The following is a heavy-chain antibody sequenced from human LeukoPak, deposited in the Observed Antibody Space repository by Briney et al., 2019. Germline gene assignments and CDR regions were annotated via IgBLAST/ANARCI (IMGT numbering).Heavy chain of an antibody. CDR3: ARDMRLGYCSSTSCYAGGGFDY. D-gene: IGHD2-2*01. V-gene: IGHV3-30*04. Sequence: PGGSLRLSCAASGFTFSSYAMDWVRQAPGKGLEWEAVISYDGSNKYYADSVKGRFTISRDNSKNTLYLQMNSLGAEDTAVYYCARDMRLGYCSSTSCYAGGGFDYWGQGTLVTVSS. J-gene: IGHJ4*02. CDR2: ISYDGSNK. CDR1: GFTFSSYA.